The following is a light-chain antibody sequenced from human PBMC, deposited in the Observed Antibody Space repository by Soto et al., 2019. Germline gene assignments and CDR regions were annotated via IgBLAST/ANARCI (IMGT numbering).Light chain of an antibody. V-gene: IGKV1-5*01. CDR2: DAS. CDR1: QSINKW. Sequence: GDRVTITCRARQSINKWLAWYHQKPGKAPKLLIYDASSLDSGAPSRFSGRGSGTEFTLTISSVQPDDFAAYYCQQYDSYPWTFGQGTKVEIK. J-gene: IGKJ1*01. CDR3: QQYDSYPWT.